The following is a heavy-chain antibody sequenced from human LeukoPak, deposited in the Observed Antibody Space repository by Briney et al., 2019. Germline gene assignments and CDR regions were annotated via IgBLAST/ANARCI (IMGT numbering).Heavy chain of an antibody. D-gene: IGHD3-10*01. CDR1: GFTFSSYG. J-gene: IGHJ4*02. CDR3: ARGWGFAGPFDY. V-gene: IGHV3-30*03. Sequence: GRSLRLSCAASGFTFSSYGMHWFRQAPGKGLEWVAVISYDGSNKYYADSVKGRFTISRDNSKNTLYLQMNSLRAEDTAVYYCARGWGFAGPFDYWGQGTLVTVSS. CDR2: ISYDGSNK.